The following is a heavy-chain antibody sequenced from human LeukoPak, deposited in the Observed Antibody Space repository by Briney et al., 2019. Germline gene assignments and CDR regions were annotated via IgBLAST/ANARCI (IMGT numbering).Heavy chain of an antibody. J-gene: IGHJ2*01. CDR3: ARRSSGYYYWYFDL. CDR2: IYYSGST. D-gene: IGHD3-22*01. CDR1: GASVRSSNSY. V-gene: IGHV4-39*07. Sequence: SETLSLTCSLSGASVRSSNSYWGWIRQSPGKGLEWIGSIYYSGSTNYNPSLKSRVTISVDTSKNQFSLKLSSVTAADTAVYYCARRSSGYYYWYFDLWGRGTLVTVSS.